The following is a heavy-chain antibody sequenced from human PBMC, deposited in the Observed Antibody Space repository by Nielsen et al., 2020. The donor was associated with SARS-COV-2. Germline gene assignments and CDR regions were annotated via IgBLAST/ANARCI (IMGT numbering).Heavy chain of an antibody. Sequence: SETLSLTCAVSGGSISSSNWWSWVRQPPGKGLEWIGEIYHSGSTNYNPSLKSRVTISVDKSKNQFSLKLSSVTAADTAVYYCARLKAGIAARPVSPFDYWGQGTLVTVSS. V-gene: IGHV4-4*02. D-gene: IGHD6-6*01. CDR2: IYHSGST. J-gene: IGHJ4*02. CDR3: ARLKAGIAARPVSPFDY. CDR1: GGSISSSNW.